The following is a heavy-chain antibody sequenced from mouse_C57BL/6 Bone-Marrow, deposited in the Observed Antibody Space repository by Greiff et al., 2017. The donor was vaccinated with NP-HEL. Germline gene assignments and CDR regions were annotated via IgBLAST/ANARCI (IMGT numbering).Heavy chain of an antibody. D-gene: IGHD1-1*01. Sequence: LLEPGAELVKPGASVKISCKASGYAFSSYWMNWVKQRPGKGLEWIGQIYPGDGDTNYNGKFKGKATLTADKSSSTAYMQLSSLTSEDSAVYFCARGGYYGRSWGQGTTLTVAS. CDR3: ARGGYYGRS. V-gene: IGHV1-80*01. CDR1: GYAFSSYW. CDR2: IYPGDGDT. J-gene: IGHJ2*01.